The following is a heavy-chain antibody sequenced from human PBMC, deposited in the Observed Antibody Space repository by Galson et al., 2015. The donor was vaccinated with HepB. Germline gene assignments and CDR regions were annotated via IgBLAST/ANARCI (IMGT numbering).Heavy chain of an antibody. CDR2: IIPIFDTA. CDR1: GGTFSSYA. J-gene: IGHJ3*02. Sequence: SVKVSCKASGGTFSSYAISWVRQAPGQGLEWMGGIIPIFDTANYAQKFQGRVTITADESTSTAYMELSSLRSEDTAVYYCAREIPVGYCTNGVCYRASRGDAFDIWGQGTMVTVSS. CDR3: AREIPVGYCTNGVCYRASRGDAFDI. D-gene: IGHD2-8*01. V-gene: IGHV1-69*13.